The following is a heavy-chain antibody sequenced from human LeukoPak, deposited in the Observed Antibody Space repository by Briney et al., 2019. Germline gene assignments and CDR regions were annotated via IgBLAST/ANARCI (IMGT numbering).Heavy chain of an antibody. D-gene: IGHD3-22*01. V-gene: IGHV4-34*01. Sequence: SGTLSLTLAVYGGSSFSNYYWGLIRPTPGGALEWIGEINHSGYTNYNPSLKSRVTLSIDTSKNQFSLRLNSVTAADTAVYYCSRQVVGNDYWGQGTLVTVSS. J-gene: IGHJ4*02. CDR2: INHSGYT. CDR1: GGSSFSNYY. CDR3: SRQVVGNDY.